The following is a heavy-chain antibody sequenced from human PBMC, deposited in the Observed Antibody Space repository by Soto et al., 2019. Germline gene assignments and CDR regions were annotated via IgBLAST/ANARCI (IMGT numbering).Heavy chain of an antibody. CDR1: GGSFSGYY. J-gene: IGHJ5*02. CDR3: ARDDIVVVPAATGVYNWFDP. Sequence: SETLSLTCAVYGGSFSGYYWSWIRQPPGKGLEWIGEINRSGSTNYNPSLKSRVTISVDTSKNQFSLKLSSVTAADTAVYYCARDDIVVVPAATGVYNWFDPWGQGTLVTVSS. D-gene: IGHD2-2*01. CDR2: INRSGST. V-gene: IGHV4-34*01.